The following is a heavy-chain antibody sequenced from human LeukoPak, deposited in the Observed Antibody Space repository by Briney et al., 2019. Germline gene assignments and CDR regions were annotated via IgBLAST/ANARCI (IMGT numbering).Heavy chain of an antibody. V-gene: IGHV4-59*01. CDR1: GGSISSYY. Sequence: PSETLSLTCTVSGGSISSYYWSWIRQPPGRGLEWIGYIYYSGSTNYNPSLKSRVTISVDTSKNQFSLKLSSVTAADTAVYYCAREVYCGGDCRYYFDYWGQGTLVTVSS. CDR3: AREVYCGGDCRYYFDY. J-gene: IGHJ4*02. CDR2: IYYSGST. D-gene: IGHD2-21*02.